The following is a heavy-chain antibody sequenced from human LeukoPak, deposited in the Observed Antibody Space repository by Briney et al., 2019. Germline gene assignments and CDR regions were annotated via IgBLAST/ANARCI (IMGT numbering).Heavy chain of an antibody. Sequence: GGSLRLSCAASGFSFSTNWMHWVRQAPGKGLVWVSRIKSDGSDTSYADSVKGRFTISRDNAKNSLYLQMNSLRAEDTAVYYCARDWRGSFDYWGQGTLVTVSS. CDR2: IKSDGSDT. J-gene: IGHJ4*02. V-gene: IGHV3-74*01. D-gene: IGHD3-10*01. CDR1: GFSFSTNW. CDR3: ARDWRGSFDY.